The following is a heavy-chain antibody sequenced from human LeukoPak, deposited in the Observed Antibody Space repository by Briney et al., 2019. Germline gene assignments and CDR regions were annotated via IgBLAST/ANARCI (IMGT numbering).Heavy chain of an antibody. D-gene: IGHD3-22*01. J-gene: IGHJ5*02. CDR3: ARVKGSYYDSSGYQQYNWFDP. CDR1: GRSISRYY. Sequence: SETLSLTCTFSGRSISRYYWSWIRQPAGKGLEWIGRIYTSGSTNYNPSLKSRVTMSVDTSKNQFSLKLSSVTAADTAVYYCARVKGSYYDSSGYQQYNWFDPWGQGTLVTVSS. CDR2: IYTSGST. V-gene: IGHV4-4*07.